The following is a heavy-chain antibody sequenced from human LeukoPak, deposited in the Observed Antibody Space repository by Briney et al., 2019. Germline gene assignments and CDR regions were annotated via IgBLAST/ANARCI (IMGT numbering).Heavy chain of an antibody. V-gene: IGHV1-3*01. Sequence: ASVKVSCKASGYIFTDYAIHWLRQAPGQRPEWMGWMNAGNGNTKYSQKFQGRITLIRDTSAATAYMELSSLRHDDLAVYYCARGRGTSRSNRDFNYYYYMDVWGKGTTVTVSS. CDR2: MNAGNGNT. D-gene: IGHD1/OR15-1a*01. CDR1: GYIFTDYA. CDR3: ARGRGTSRSNRDFNYYYYMDV. J-gene: IGHJ6*03.